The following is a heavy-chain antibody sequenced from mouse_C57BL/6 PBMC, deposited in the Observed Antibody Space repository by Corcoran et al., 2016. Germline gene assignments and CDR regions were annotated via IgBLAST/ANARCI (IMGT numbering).Heavy chain of an antibody. CDR1: GYTFTSYG. V-gene: IGHV1-81*01. J-gene: IGHJ1*03. D-gene: IGHD2-1*01. CDR3: ARGNGNYLWYFDV. Sequence: QVQLQQSGAELARPGASVKLSCKASGYTFTSYGISWVKQRTGQGLEWIGEIYPRSGNTYYNEKFKGKATLTADKSSSTAYMELRSLTSEDSAVYFCARGNGNYLWYFDVWGTGTTVTVSS. CDR2: IYPRSGNT.